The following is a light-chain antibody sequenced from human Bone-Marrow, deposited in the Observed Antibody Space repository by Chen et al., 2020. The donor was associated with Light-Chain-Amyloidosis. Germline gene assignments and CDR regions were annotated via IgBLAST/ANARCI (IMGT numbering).Light chain of an antibody. CDR3: QSADSSGTYEVI. CDR1: DLPPKY. V-gene: IGLV3-25*03. J-gene: IGLJ2*01. CDR2: RDT. Sequence: SYELTQPPSVSVSPGQTARITCSGEDLPPKYAYWYQQKPGQAPVLVIHRDTERPSGISERFSGSSSGTTATLTISGVQAEDEADYHCQSADSSGTYEVIFGGGTKLTVL.